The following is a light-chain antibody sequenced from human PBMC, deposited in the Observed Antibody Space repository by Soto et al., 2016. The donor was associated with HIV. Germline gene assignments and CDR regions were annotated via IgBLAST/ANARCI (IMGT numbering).Light chain of an antibody. CDR3: QQVNSYPPV. V-gene: IGKV1-9*01. Sequence: DIQLTQSPSFLSASVGDRVTITCRASQGISSYLAWYQQKPGKAPKLLIYEASTLQSGVPSRFSGSGSGTEFTLTINSLQPEDFATYYCQQVNSYPPVFGGGTKVEIK. CDR2: EAS. J-gene: IGKJ4*01. CDR1: QGISSY.